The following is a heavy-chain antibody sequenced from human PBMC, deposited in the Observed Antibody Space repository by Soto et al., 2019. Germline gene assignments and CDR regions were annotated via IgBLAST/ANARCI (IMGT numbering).Heavy chain of an antibody. Sequence: QLQLQESGPGLVKPSETLSLTCTVSGGSISSSSYYWGRIRQPPGKGLEWIGSIHYSGSIYYNPSLKSRVTISVDTAKNQFSLKLSSVNAADTAVYYCARHGGYCGGDCYSGWFDPWGQGTLVTVSS. CDR3: ARHGGYCGGDCYSGWFDP. V-gene: IGHV4-39*01. CDR1: GGSISSSSYY. D-gene: IGHD2-21*02. J-gene: IGHJ5*02. CDR2: IHYSGSI.